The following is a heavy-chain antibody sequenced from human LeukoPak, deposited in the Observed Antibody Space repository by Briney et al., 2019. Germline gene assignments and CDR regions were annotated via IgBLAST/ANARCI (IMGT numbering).Heavy chain of an antibody. Sequence: GESLKISCKGSGYSFTSYWIGWVRQMPGKGLEWMGIIYPGDSDTRYSPSFLGQVTISADKSISAAYLQWRSLKASDTAMYYCVRHSDNSGCYYNNWFGSWGQGTQVTVSS. D-gene: IGHD3-22*01. CDR3: VRHSDNSGCYYNNWFGS. J-gene: IGHJ5*01. CDR2: IYPGDSDT. CDR1: GYSFTSYW. V-gene: IGHV5-51*01.